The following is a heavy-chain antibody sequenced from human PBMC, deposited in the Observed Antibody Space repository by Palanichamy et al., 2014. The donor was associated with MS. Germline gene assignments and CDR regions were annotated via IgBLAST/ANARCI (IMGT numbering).Heavy chain of an antibody. CDR2: LHSDGTTT. Sequence: EVQLGESGGGLVQPGGSLRLSCAASEFTLSTYLMHWVRQAPGKGPVWVSRLHSDGTTTTYADSVKGRFTISRDNAKNTLYLQMNSLRAEDTAVYYCARSLADDAFDVWGQGTMVTASS. J-gene: IGHJ3*01. CDR1: EFTLSTYL. CDR3: ARSLADDAFDV. V-gene: IGHV3-74*01.